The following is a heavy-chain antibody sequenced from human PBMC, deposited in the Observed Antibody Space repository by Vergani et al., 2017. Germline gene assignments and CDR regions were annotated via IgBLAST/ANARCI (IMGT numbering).Heavy chain of an antibody. CDR3: ARVGYYDSSGKGDVDY. CDR1: GYTFTSYY. D-gene: IGHD3-22*01. Sequence: QVQLVQSGAEVKKPGASVKVSCKASGYTFTSYYMHWVRQAPGQGLEWMGIINPSGGSTSYAQKFQGRVTMNRDTSTGTVYMELRSLRSEDTAVYYCARVGYYDSSGKGDVDYWGQGTLVTVSS. V-gene: IGHV1-46*01. J-gene: IGHJ4*02. CDR2: INPSGGST.